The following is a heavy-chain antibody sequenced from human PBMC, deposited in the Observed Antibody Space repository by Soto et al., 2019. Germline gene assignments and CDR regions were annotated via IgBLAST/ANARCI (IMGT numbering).Heavy chain of an antibody. J-gene: IGHJ4*02. D-gene: IGHD3-10*01. CDR1: GFTVSSNY. Sequence: EVQLVETGGGLIQPGGSLRLSCAASGFTVSSNYMSWVRQAPGKGLEWVSVIYSGGSTYYADSVKGRFTISRDNSKNTLYLQMNSLRAEDTAVYYCARATRGVITQPYHFDYWGQGTLVTVSS. CDR2: IYSGGST. V-gene: IGHV3-53*02. CDR3: ARATRGVITQPYHFDY.